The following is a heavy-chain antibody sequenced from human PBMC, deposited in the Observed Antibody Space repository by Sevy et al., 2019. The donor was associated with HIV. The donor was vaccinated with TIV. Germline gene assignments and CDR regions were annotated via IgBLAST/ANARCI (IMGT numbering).Heavy chain of an antibody. Sequence: GGSLRLSCAASGFTFSSYGMHWVRQAPGKGLEWVAVISYDGSNKYDADSVKGRFTISRDNSKNTLYLQMNSLRAEDTSVYYCAKEYYYDSSGNYQGYAFDIWGQGTMVTVSS. J-gene: IGHJ3*02. CDR3: AKEYYYDSSGNYQGYAFDI. V-gene: IGHV3-30*18. D-gene: IGHD3-22*01. CDR2: ISYDGSNK. CDR1: GFTFSSYG.